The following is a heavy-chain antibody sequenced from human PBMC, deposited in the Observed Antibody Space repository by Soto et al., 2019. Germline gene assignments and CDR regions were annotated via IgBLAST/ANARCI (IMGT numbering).Heavy chain of an antibody. CDR3: ARPDHTVADHFDL. D-gene: IGHD4-17*01. CDR2: IYPSDCDT. J-gene: IGHJ4*02. V-gene: IGHV5-51*01. Sequence: GESLKISRQLPGYTFTIYWIGCARQMPGKGLEWMGIIYPSDCDTRYSPSFQGQVTISADQSINTACLQWDSLKASDTAIYSCARPDHTVADHFDLWGQGTPVTVS. CDR1: GYTFTIYW.